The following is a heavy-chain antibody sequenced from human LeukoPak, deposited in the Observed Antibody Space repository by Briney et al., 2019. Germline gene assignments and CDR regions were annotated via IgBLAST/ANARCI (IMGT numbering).Heavy chain of an antibody. Sequence: GGSLRLSCAASGFTFSSYEMNWVRQAPGKGLQWISYISSSGTTTLYADSVKGRFTISRDNAKNSLYLQMNSLRAEDTAVYYCARDKYCSDTNCYGTSFEYWGQGTLVTVSS. D-gene: IGHD2-2*01. V-gene: IGHV3-48*03. CDR1: GFTFSSYE. J-gene: IGHJ4*02. CDR3: ARDKYCSDTNCYGTSFEY. CDR2: ISSSGTTT.